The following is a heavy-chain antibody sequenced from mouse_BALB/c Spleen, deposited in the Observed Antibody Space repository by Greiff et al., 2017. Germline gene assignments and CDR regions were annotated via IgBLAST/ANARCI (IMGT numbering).Heavy chain of an antibody. V-gene: IGHV1-61*01. CDR3: ARWYLFITTVVATRDY. CDR2: IHPSDSET. CDR1: GYSFTSYW. J-gene: IGHJ2*01. Sequence: QVQLQQPGAELVRPGASVKLSCKASGYSFTSYWMNWVKQRPGQGLEWIGMIHPSDSETRLNQKFKDKATLTVDKSSSTAYMQLSSPTSEDSAVYYWARWYLFITTVVATRDYWGQGTTLTVSS. D-gene: IGHD1-1*01.